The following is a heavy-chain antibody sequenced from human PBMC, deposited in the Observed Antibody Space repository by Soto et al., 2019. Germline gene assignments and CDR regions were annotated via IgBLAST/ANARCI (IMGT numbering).Heavy chain of an antibody. V-gene: IGHV3-48*01. Sequence: EVQLVESGGGLVQPGGSLRLSCAASGFTFSSYSMNWVRQAPGKGLEWVSYISSSSSTIYYAGSVKGRFTISRDNAKNSLYLQMTSLRAEDTAVYYCARDLRGGDYWGQGTLVTVSS. CDR2: ISSSSSTI. CDR1: GFTFSSYS. J-gene: IGHJ4*02. D-gene: IGHD4-17*01. CDR3: ARDLRGGDY.